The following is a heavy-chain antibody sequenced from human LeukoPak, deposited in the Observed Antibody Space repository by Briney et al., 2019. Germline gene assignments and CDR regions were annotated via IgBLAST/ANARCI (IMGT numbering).Heavy chain of an antibody. CDR3: ARIFTYFFDSTAHIPPDY. CDR1: GFSFKSYA. V-gene: IGHV3-33*01. D-gene: IGHD3-22*01. CDR2: IWYDGLNN. J-gene: IGHJ4*02. Sequence: TGGSLRLSCAACGFSFKSYAMQWVRQAPGKGVEGGAVIWYDGLNNYYADSVRGRFTISRYNSENTLYLQMNSLRAKDTAVYFCARIFTYFFDSTAHIPPDYWGQGTLFTVSS.